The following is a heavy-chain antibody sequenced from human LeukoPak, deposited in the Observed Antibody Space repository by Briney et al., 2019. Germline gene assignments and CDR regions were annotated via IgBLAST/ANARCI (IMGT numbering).Heavy chain of an antibody. D-gene: IGHD2-21*02. CDR2: IYYSGST. CDR3: AREGELAYCGGDCYFFDY. Sequence: PSETLSLTCTVSGGSISSYYWSWIRQPPGKGLDWIGYIYYSGSTNYNPSLKSRVTISVDTSKNQFSLKLSSVTAADTAVYYCAREGELAYCGGDCYFFDYWGQGTLVTVSS. J-gene: IGHJ4*02. V-gene: IGHV4-59*01. CDR1: GGSISSYY.